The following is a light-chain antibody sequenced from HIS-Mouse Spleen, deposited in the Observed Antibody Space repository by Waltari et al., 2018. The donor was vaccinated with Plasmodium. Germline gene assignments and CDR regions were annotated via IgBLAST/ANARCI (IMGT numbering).Light chain of an antibody. CDR3: QQYNNWSFT. V-gene: IGKV3-15*01. J-gene: IGKJ3*01. CDR1: QSVSSN. CDR2: GAS. Sequence: EIVMTQSPATLSVSPGGRATLSCRASQSVSSNVAWYQQKPGQAPRLLIYGASTRATGIPARFSGSGSGTEFTLTISSLQSEDFAVYYCQQYNNWSFTFGPGTKVDIK.